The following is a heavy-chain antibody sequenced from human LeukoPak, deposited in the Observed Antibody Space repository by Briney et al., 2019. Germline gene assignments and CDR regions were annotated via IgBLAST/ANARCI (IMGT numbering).Heavy chain of an antibody. CDR1: GFTFSSYS. V-gene: IGHV3-21*01. Sequence: GGSLRLSCAASGFTFSSYSMSWVRQAPGKGLEWVSAICNSSSNIYYADSVKGRFTISRDNAKNSLYLQMNSLRAEDTAVYYRARAVHGYYDILTGSGWGERTLVTLSS. J-gene: IGHJ4*02. CDR3: ARAVHGYYDILTGSG. CDR2: ICNSSSNI. D-gene: IGHD3-9*01.